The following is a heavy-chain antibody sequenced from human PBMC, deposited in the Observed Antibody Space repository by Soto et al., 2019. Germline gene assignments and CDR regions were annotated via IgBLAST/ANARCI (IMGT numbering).Heavy chain of an antibody. CDR1: GYTFTSYA. V-gene: IGHV1-3*01. J-gene: IGHJ3*02. CDR2: INAGNGNT. Sequence: ASVKVSCKASGYTFTSYAMHWVRQAPGQRLEWMGWINAGNGNTKYSQKFQGRVTITRDTSARTAYMELSSLRSEDTAVYYCATAIADDAFDIWGRGTMVTVSS. CDR3: ATAIADDAFDI. D-gene: IGHD2-2*01.